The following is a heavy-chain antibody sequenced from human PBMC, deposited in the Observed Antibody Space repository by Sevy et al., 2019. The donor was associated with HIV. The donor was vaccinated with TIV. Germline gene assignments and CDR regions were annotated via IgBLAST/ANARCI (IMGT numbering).Heavy chain of an antibody. J-gene: IGHJ5*02. CDR2: INPNSGGT. V-gene: IGHV1-2*02. D-gene: IGHD3-10*01. CDR1: GYTFTGYY. Sequence: ASVKVSCKASGYTFTGYYMHWVRQAPGQGLEWMGWINPNSGGTNYAQKFQGRVTMTRETSISTAYMELSRLRSDDTAVYYCAREYYGSGSSDTQDNWFDPWGQGTLVTVSS. CDR3: AREYYGSGSSDTQDNWFDP.